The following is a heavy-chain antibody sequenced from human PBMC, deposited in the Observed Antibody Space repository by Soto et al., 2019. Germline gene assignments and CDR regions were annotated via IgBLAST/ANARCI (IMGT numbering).Heavy chain of an antibody. Sequence: QVQLVQSGAEVKKPGASVKVSCKASGYTFTSYAMHWVRQAPGQRLEWMGWINDGNGNTKYSQKFQGRVTITRDTSASTAYMELSSLRSEDTAVYYCARAGEILWSLVDYWGQGTLVTVSS. D-gene: IGHD3-10*01. CDR3: ARAGEILWSLVDY. CDR1: GYTFTSYA. J-gene: IGHJ4*02. V-gene: IGHV1-3*01. CDR2: INDGNGNT.